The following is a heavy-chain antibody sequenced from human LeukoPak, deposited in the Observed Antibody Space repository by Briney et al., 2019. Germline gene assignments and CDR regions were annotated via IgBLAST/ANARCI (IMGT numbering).Heavy chain of an antibody. J-gene: IGHJ4*02. Sequence: ASVKVSCKASGYTFTGYYLHWVRQAPGQGLEWMGWINPNSGDTNYAQKFQGRVTMTRDTSISTAYMELSRLRSDDTAVYYCASSFRGYSYYRFDYWGQGTLVTVSS. V-gene: IGHV1-2*02. CDR3: ASSFRGYSYYRFDY. CDR1: GYTFTGYY. CDR2: INPNSGDT. D-gene: IGHD5-18*01.